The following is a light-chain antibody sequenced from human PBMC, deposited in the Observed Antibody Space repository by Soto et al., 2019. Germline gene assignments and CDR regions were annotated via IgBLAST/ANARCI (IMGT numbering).Light chain of an antibody. Sequence: DIQMVQSPSSVSASVGDRVTVTCRASQAIAGCLGWYQQKPGQAPKLLIYGPSTLHTGVPSRFSGSASGTDFTLTISNLQPEDFATYYCQQAYSFPPAFGGGTKVDI. CDR1: QAIAGC. J-gene: IGKJ4*01. CDR3: QQAYSFPPA. CDR2: GPS. V-gene: IGKV1-12*01.